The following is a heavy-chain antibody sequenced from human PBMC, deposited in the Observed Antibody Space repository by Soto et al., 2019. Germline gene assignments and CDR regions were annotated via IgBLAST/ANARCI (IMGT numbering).Heavy chain of an antibody. V-gene: IGHV5-51*01. CDR3: ARHAYYYGSGSYYIYGMDV. CDR2: IYPGDSDT. J-gene: IGHJ6*02. Sequence: ESLNISCKGSGYSFTSYWIGWVRQMPGKGLEWMGIIYPGDSDTRYSPSFQGQVTISADKSISTAYLQWSSLKASDTAMYYCARHAYYYGSGSYYIYGMDVWGQGTRVTVSS. D-gene: IGHD3-10*01. CDR1: GYSFTSYW.